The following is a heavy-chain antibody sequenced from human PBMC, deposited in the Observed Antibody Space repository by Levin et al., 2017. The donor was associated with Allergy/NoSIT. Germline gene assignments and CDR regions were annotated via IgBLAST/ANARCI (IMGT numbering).Heavy chain of an antibody. Sequence: GESLKISCAASGFTFSSYGMHWVRQAPGKGLEWVAVISYDGSNKYYADSVKGRFTISRDNSKNTLYLQMNSLRAEDTAVYYCAKVLDYGTDYWGQGTLVTVSS. CDR1: GFTFSSYG. V-gene: IGHV3-30*18. CDR3: AKVLDYGTDY. J-gene: IGHJ4*02. D-gene: IGHD4-17*01. CDR2: ISYDGSNK.